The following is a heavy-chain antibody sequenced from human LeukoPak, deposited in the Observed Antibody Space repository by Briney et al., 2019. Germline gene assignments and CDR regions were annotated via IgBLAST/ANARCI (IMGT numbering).Heavy chain of an antibody. J-gene: IGHJ5*02. CDR3: AVRTGSYWFDP. CDR1: GYTFTSYY. CDR2: INPSGGST. D-gene: IGHD1-26*01. Sequence: ASVKVSCKASGYTFTSYYMHLVRQAPGQGLEWMGIINPSGGSTSYAQKFQGRVTMTRDTSTSTVYMELSSLRSEDTAVYYCAVRTGSYWFDPWGQGTLVTVSS. V-gene: IGHV1-46*01.